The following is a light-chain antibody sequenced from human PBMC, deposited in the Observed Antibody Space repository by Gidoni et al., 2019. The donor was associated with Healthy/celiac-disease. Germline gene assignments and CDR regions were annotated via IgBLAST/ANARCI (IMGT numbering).Light chain of an antibody. CDR3: QQYGSSPWT. J-gene: IGKJ1*01. CDR1: QSVSSSY. Sequence: EIVLTQSPVTLSLSPGERATLACRASQSVSSSYLAWYQKKPGQAPRLLIYGASSRATGIPNRFSCSGSGTDFTLTISRLEPEDFAVYYCQQYGSSPWTFXXXTKVEIK. CDR2: GAS. V-gene: IGKV3-20*01.